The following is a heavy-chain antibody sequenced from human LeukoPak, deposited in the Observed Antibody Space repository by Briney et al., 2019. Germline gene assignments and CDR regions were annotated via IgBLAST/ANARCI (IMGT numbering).Heavy chain of an antibody. Sequence: GGSLRLSCAASGFTVSNNYMSWVRQAPGKGLEWVSAISGSGGSTYYADSVKGRFTISRDNSKNTLYLQMNSLRAEDTAVYYCAKKLVVVAATWFDPWGQGTLVTVSS. CDR3: AKKLVVVAATWFDP. V-gene: IGHV3-23*01. D-gene: IGHD2-15*01. J-gene: IGHJ5*02. CDR2: ISGSGGST. CDR1: GFTVSNNY.